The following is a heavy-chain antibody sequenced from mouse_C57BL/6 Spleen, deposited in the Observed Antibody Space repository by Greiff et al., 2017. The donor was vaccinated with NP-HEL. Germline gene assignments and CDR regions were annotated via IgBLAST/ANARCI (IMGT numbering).Heavy chain of an antibody. D-gene: IGHD1-1*01. Sequence: VKLQQPGAELVRPGSSVKLSCKASGYTFTSYWMHWVKQRPIQGLEWIGNIDPSDSETHYNQKFKDKATLTVDKSSSTAYMQLSSLTSEDSAVYYCARTYYYGSTYWYFDVWGTGTTVTVSS. CDR2: IDPSDSET. V-gene: IGHV1-52*01. CDR3: ARTYYYGSTYWYFDV. J-gene: IGHJ1*03. CDR1: GYTFTSYW.